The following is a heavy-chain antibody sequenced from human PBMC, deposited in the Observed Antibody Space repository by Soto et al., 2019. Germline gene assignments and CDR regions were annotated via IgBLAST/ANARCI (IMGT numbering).Heavy chain of an antibody. Sequence: QVQLVESGGGVVQPGRSLRLSCAASGFTFNSYGIHWVRQAPGKGLEWVAVISHDGSKTNYADSVKGRVTISRDNSKDTVYLQMTSLPGEDTAVYYCAKDSYYYSSRGYYVFDSWGQGTLVTVSS. CDR1: GFTFNSYG. J-gene: IGHJ4*02. CDR3: AKDSYYYSSRGYYVFDS. CDR2: ISHDGSKT. D-gene: IGHD3-22*01. V-gene: IGHV3-30*18.